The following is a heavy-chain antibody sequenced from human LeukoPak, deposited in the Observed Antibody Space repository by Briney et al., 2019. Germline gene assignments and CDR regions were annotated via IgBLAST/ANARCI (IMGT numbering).Heavy chain of an antibody. J-gene: IGHJ4*02. CDR2: VSWNSGRI. CDR1: GFTFDDYA. CDR3: AKDGDYYFDY. Sequence: GGSLRLSCATSGFTFDDYAMHWVRQAPGKGLQWVSGVSWNSGRIGYADSVKGRFTISRDNAKNSLYLQMNSLRVEDTALYYCAKDGDYYFDYWGQGTLVTVSS. V-gene: IGHV3-9*01.